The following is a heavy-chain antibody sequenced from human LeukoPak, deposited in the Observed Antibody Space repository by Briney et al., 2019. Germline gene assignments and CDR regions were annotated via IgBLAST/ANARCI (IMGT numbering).Heavy chain of an antibody. Sequence: GGSLRLSCAASGFPFSGYWMDWVRQAPGKGMEWVANINQDGSVQYYAASVRGRFTISRDNAKNSLYLQMNILRAEDTAVYYCSRSLDCLGQGALVTVSS. J-gene: IGHJ4*02. CDR1: GFPFSGYW. V-gene: IGHV3-7*01. CDR3: SRSLDC. CDR2: INQDGSVQ.